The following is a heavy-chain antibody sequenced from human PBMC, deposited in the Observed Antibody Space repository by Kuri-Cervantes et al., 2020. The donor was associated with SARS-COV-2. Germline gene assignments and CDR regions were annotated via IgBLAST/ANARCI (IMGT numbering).Heavy chain of an antibody. CDR3: AKDRVGVQDF. Sequence: GGSLRLSCAASGLNFSSTDMHWVRQAPGKGLEWVAVISDDGKNKKCIASGKGRFTISRDNSQNTLYLHMKSLRSEDTAMHYCAKDRVGVQDFWGQGTLVTVSS. D-gene: IGHD1-26*01. J-gene: IGHJ4*02. CDR2: ISDDGKNK. V-gene: IGHV3-30*18. CDR1: GLNFSSTD.